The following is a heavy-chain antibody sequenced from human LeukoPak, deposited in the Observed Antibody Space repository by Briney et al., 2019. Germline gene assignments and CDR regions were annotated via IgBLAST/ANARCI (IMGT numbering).Heavy chain of an antibody. CDR3: ARVDYGSGSPPLYGMDV. CDR2: XYHIGRT. CDR1: GXSISSSNW. Sequence: CXXSGXSISSSNWWSWVRRPPGKGLXGXXXXYHIGRTNYNQSLKSRVTISVDKAKNQFSLKLSSVTAADTAVYYCARVDYGSGSPPLYGMDVWGKGTTVTVSS. V-gene: IGHV4-4*02. J-gene: IGHJ6*04. D-gene: IGHD3-10*01.